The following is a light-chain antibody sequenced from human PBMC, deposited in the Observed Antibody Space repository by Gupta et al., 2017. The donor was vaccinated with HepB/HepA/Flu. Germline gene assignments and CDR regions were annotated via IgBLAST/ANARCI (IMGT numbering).Light chain of an antibody. Sequence: EIVMTQSPATLSVSPGEGATLSCRARQTVSSDLAWYQQKPGQAPRLLIYGTSTRATDIPARFSGSGSGTEFTLTISSLQSEDFALYYCQQYNNWPIAFGQGTRLEIK. J-gene: IGKJ5*01. CDR3: QQYNNWPIA. CDR2: GTS. CDR1: QTVSSD. V-gene: IGKV3-15*01.